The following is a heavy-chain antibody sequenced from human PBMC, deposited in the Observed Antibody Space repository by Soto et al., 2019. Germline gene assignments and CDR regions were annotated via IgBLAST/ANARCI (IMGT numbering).Heavy chain of an antibody. CDR2: IYYSGST. CDR1: RGSISSGGYY. CDR3: ARDHYDSSGYYYFDY. J-gene: IGHJ4*02. V-gene: IGHV4-31*03. Sequence: QVQLQESGPGLVKPSQTLSLTCTVSRGSISSGGYYWSWIRQHPGKGLEWIGYIYYSGSTYYNPSLKSRVTISVDTSKNQFSLKLSSVTAADTAVYYCARDHYDSSGYYYFDYWGQGTLVTVSS. D-gene: IGHD3-22*01.